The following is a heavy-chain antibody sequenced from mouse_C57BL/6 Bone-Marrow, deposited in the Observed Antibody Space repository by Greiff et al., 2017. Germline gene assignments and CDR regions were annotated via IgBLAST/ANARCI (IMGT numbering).Heavy chain of an antibody. D-gene: IGHD1-1*01. V-gene: IGHV1-81*01. CDR2: IYPRSGNT. CDR1: GYTFTSYG. Sequence: QVQLQQSGAELARPGASVKLSCTASGYTFTSYGISWVKQRPGQGLEWIGEIYPRSGNTYYNEKFKGKATLTADKSSSTAYMELRSLTSEDSAVYFCAREVYDNGSSPYYYAMDYWGQGTSVTVSS. CDR3: AREVYDNGSSPYYYAMDY. J-gene: IGHJ4*01.